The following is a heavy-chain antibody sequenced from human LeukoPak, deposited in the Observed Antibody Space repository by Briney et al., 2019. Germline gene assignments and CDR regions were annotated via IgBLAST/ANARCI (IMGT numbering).Heavy chain of an antibody. J-gene: IGHJ3*02. Sequence: GASVKVSCKASGGTFSSYAISWVRQAPGQGLEWMGRIIPILGIANYAQKFQGRVTITADKSTSTAYMELSSLRSEDTAVYYCARDSPRYSWAIWGQGTMVTVSS. CDR1: GGTFSSYA. D-gene: IGHD1-1*01. CDR2: IIPILGIA. V-gene: IGHV1-69*04. CDR3: ARDSPRYSWAI.